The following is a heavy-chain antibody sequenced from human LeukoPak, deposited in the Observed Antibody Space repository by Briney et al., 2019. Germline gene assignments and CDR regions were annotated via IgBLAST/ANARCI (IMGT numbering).Heavy chain of an antibody. CDR3: ARYIVATSDYFDY. J-gene: IGHJ4*02. V-gene: IGHV1-2*02. Sequence: ASVTVSCKASGYAFTGYYMHWVRQAPGQGLEWMGWINPNSGGTNYAQKFQGRVTMTRDTSISTAYMELSRLRSDDTAVYYCARYIVATSDYFDYWGQGTVVTVSS. D-gene: IGHD5-12*01. CDR1: GYAFTGYY. CDR2: INPNSGGT.